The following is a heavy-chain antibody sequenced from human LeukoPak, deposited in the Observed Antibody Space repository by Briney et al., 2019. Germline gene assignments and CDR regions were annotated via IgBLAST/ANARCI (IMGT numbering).Heavy chain of an antibody. D-gene: IGHD6-13*01. Sequence: GGSLRLSCAASGFTFSSYSMNWVRQAPGKGLEWVSSISSSSSYIYYADSVKGRFTISRDNAKSSLYLQMNSLRAEDTAVYYCAKTRPLDSSSWSHGDYWGQGTLVTVSS. CDR2: ISSSSSYI. CDR3: AKTRPLDSSSWSHGDY. CDR1: GFTFSSYS. J-gene: IGHJ4*02. V-gene: IGHV3-21*04.